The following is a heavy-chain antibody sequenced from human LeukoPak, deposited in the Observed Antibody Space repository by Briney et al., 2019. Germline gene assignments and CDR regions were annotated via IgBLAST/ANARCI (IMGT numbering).Heavy chain of an antibody. J-gene: IGHJ3*02. CDR2: IYSGGST. Sequence: GGSLRLSCAASGFTVSSNYMSWVRQAPGKGLEWVSVIYSGGSTYYADSVKGRFTISRDNSKNTLYLQMNSLRAEDTAVYYCARDMGGIVGATHAFDIWGQGTMVTVSS. V-gene: IGHV3-66*01. CDR1: GFTVSSNY. D-gene: IGHD1-26*01. CDR3: ARDMGGIVGATHAFDI.